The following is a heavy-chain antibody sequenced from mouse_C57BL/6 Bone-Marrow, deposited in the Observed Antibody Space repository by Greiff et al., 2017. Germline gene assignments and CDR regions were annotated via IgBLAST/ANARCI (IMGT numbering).Heavy chain of an antibody. V-gene: IGHV3-5*01. D-gene: IGHD1-1*01. CDR3: ARDGGYYGHFDY. J-gene: IGHJ2*01. CDR2: IYYSGTI. Sequence: EVKLQESGPGLVKPSQTVFLTCTVTGISITTGNYRWSWIRQFPGNKLEWIGYIYYSGTITYTPSLTSRTTITRDTPKNQFFLEMNSLTAEDTATYYCARDGGYYGHFDYWGQGTTLTVSS. CDR1: GISITTGNYR.